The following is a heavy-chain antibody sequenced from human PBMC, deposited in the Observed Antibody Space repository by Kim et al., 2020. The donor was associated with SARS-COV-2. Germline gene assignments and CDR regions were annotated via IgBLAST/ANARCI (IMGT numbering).Heavy chain of an antibody. V-gene: IGHV1-69*13. CDR3: ARASKPYCSGGSCYADAFDI. CDR2: IIPIFGTA. D-gene: IGHD2-15*01. Sequence: SVKVSCKASGGTFSSYAISWVRQAPGQGLEWMGGIIPIFGTANYAQKFQGRVTITADESTSTAYMELSSLRSEDTAVYYCARASKPYCSGGSCYADAFDIWGQGTMVTVS. J-gene: IGHJ3*02. CDR1: GGTFSSYA.